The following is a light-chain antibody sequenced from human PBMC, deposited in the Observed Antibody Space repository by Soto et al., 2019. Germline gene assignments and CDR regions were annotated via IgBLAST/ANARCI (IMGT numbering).Light chain of an antibody. Sequence: EIVMSQSPATLSVSPGEKVTLSCRASQNIYNNLAWYQQKPGQVPRLLIYFASTRATGIPARFSGSGSATEFTITISTLQSEDFAVYYCQQYSVWALTFGGGTKVE. V-gene: IGKV3D-15*01. CDR2: FAS. CDR3: QQYSVWALT. J-gene: IGKJ4*01. CDR1: QNIYNN.